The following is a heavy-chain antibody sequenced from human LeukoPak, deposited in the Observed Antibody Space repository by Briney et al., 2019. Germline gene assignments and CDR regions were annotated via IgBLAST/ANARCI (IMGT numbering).Heavy chain of an antibody. CDR3: ARHGIAAAGIYFDY. D-gene: IGHD6-13*01. CDR2: IYYSGST. J-gene: IGHJ4*02. CDR1: GGSFSGYY. Sequence: SETLSLTCAVYGGSFSGYYWSWIRQPPGKGLEWIGYIYYSGSTNYNPSLKSRVTISVDTSKNQFSLKLSSVTAADTAVYYCARHGIAAAGIYFDYWGQGTLVTVSS. V-gene: IGHV4-59*08.